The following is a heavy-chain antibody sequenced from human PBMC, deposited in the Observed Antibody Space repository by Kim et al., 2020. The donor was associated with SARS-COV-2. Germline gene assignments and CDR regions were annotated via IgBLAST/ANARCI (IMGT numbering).Heavy chain of an antibody. J-gene: IGHJ4*02. CDR2: IYYSGST. V-gene: IGHV4-31*03. CDR1: GGSISSGGYY. D-gene: IGHD6-19*01. Sequence: SETLSLTCTVSGGSISSGGYYWSWIRQHPGKGLEWIGYIYYSGSTYYNPSLKSRVTISVDTSKNQFSLKLSSVTAADTAVYYCASRYISGPGVLSDYWGQGTLVTVSS. CDR3: ASRYISGPGVLSDY.